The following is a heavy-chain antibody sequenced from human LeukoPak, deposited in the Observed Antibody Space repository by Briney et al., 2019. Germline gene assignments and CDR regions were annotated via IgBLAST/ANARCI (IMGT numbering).Heavy chain of an antibody. CDR1: GFTFSSYA. V-gene: IGHV3-23*01. CDR2: ISGSGGST. J-gene: IGHJ4*02. D-gene: IGHD6-19*01. CDR3: AKDFRRGKWLVLGGYYFDY. Sequence: PGGSLRLSCAASGFTFSSYAMSWVRQAPGKGLEWVSAISGSGGSTYYADSVKGRFTISRDNSKNTLYLQMNSLRAEDTAVYYCAKDFRRGKWLVLGGYYFDYWGQGTLVTVSS.